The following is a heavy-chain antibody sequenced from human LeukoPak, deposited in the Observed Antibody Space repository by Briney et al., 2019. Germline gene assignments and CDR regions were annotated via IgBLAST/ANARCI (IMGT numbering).Heavy chain of an antibody. CDR1: GFTFSSYS. D-gene: IGHD6-6*01. J-gene: IGHJ3*02. Sequence: PGGSLRLSCAASGFTFSSYSMNWVRQAPGKGLEWVSSISSSSSYIYYADSVKGRFTISRDNAKNSLYLQMNSLRAEDTAVYYCARDPARIYAFDIWGQGTMVTVSS. V-gene: IGHV3-21*01. CDR3: ARDPARIYAFDI. CDR2: ISSSSSYI.